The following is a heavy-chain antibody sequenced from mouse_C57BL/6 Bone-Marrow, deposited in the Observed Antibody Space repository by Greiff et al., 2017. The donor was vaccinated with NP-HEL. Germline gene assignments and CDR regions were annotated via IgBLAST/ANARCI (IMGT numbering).Heavy chain of an antibody. Sequence: QVQLQQPGAELVRPGSSVKLSCKASGYTFTSYWMHWVKQRPIQSLEWIGNIDPSDSETHYNQKFKDKATLTVDKSSSTAYMQLSSLTSEDSAVYYCARRYGSPHYFDYWGQGTTLTVSS. J-gene: IGHJ2*01. D-gene: IGHD1-1*01. CDR2: IDPSDSET. CDR1: GYTFTSYW. V-gene: IGHV1-52*01. CDR3: ARRYGSPHYFDY.